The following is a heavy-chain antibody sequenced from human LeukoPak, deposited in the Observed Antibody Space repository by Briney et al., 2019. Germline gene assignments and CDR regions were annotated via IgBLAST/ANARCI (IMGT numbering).Heavy chain of an antibody. CDR1: GGSISSYY. D-gene: IGHD2-8*01. J-gene: IGHJ4*02. CDR2: IYTSGST. CDR3: ARGVYLGNGYYFDY. Sequence: PSETLSLTCTVSGGSISSYYWNWIRQPAGKGPEWIGHIYTSGSTNYNSSLKSRDTMSVDTSKNQFSVKLNSVIAADTAMYYCARGVYLGNGYYFDYWGQGTLVTVSS. V-gene: IGHV4-4*07.